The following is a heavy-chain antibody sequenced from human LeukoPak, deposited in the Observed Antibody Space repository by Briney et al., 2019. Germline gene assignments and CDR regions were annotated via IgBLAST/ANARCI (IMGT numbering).Heavy chain of an antibody. CDR3: ARDGDHSSGYYFRPVYYFDY. V-gene: IGHV1-18*01. Sequence: ASVKVSCKASGYTFTSYGISWVRQAPGQGLEWMGWISAYNGNTNYAQKLQGRVTMTTDTSTSTAYMELRSLRSDDTAVYYCARDGDHSSGYYFRPVYYFDYWGQGTLVTVSS. D-gene: IGHD3-22*01. CDR1: GYTFTSYG. J-gene: IGHJ4*02. CDR2: ISAYNGNT.